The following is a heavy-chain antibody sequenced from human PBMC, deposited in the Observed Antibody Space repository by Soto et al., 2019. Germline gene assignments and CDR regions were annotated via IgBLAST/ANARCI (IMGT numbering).Heavy chain of an antibody. D-gene: IGHD6-19*01. CDR1: GFTFSRYV. CDR2: ISYEGTNK. J-gene: IGHJ4*02. Sequence: QVQLVESGGGVVQPGTSLRLSCSASGFTFSRYVMHWVRQAPGKGLDWVTLISYEGTNKKYAESVKGRFTISRDNSKNTVSLQRTPRRAEERAVYYGVAAQHWLAHPFDSWGQGTLVTFSS. V-gene: IGHV3-30-3*01. CDR3: VAAQHWLAHPFDS.